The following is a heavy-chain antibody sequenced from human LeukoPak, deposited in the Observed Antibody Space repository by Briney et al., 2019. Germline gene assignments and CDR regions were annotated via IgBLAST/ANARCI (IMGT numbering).Heavy chain of an antibody. CDR3: AREGRGFTNGFSDY. CDR2: INTHSGDP. Sequence: ASVKVSCKASGYTFTSYAINWVRQAPGQGLEWMGWINTHSGDPTYAQGFTGRFVFSWDTSVSTAYLQISSLKAEDTALYYCAREGRGFTNGFSDYWGQGTLVTVSS. CDR1: GYTFTSYA. D-gene: IGHD5-24*01. V-gene: IGHV7-4-1*02. J-gene: IGHJ4*02.